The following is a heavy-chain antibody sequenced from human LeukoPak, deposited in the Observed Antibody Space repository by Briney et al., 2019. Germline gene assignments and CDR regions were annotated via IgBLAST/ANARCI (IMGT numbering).Heavy chain of an antibody. J-gene: IGHJ4*02. Sequence: GGSLRLSCTASGFTLSDYAMSWVRQAPGKGLEWVGFIRSKAYSGTTAYSASVKGIFTISRDDSKSIAYLKMHSLKTEDTVVYYCTRDAAVGYQLRYFDYWGQGTVVTVSS. V-gene: IGHV3-49*04. CDR3: TRDAAVGYQLRYFDY. D-gene: IGHD2-2*01. CDR2: IRSKAYSGTT. CDR1: GFTLSDYA.